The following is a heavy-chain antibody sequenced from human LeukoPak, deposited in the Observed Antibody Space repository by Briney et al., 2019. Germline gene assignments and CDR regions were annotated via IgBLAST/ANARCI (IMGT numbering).Heavy chain of an antibody. CDR1: GGTFSSYA. CDR3: ARDVGQQLVRVLYWFDP. CDR2: IIPILGIA. V-gene: IGHV1-69*04. J-gene: IGHJ5*02. Sequence: GASVKVSCKASGGTFSSYAISWVRQAPGQGLEWMGRIIPILGIANYAQKFQGRVTITADKSTSTVYMELSSLRSEDTAVYYCARDVGQQLVRVLYWFDPWGQGTLVTVSS. D-gene: IGHD6-13*01.